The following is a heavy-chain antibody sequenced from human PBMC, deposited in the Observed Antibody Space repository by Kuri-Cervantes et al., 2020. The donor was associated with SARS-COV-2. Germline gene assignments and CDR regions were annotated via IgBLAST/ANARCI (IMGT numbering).Heavy chain of an antibody. V-gene: IGHV1-69*13. CDR3: ACLAEGENWGSSAFDI. J-gene: IGHJ3*02. D-gene: IGHD7-27*01. CDR2: IIPIFGTA. Sequence: SVKVSCKASGYTFTSYGISRVRQAPGQGLEWMGGIIPIFGTANYAQKFQGRVTITADESTSTAYMELSSLRSEDTAVYYCACLAEGENWGSSAFDIWGQGTMVTVSS. CDR1: GYTFTSYG.